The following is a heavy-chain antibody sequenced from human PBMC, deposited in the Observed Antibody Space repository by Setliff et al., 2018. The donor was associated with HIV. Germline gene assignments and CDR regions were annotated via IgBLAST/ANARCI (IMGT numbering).Heavy chain of an antibody. J-gene: IGHJ6*02. CDR3: SRSGVPPYYYYGMDV. CDR1: GYTFTTYG. CDR2: INSYNGNT. V-gene: IGHV1-18*04. Sequence: RASVKVSCKASGYTFTTYGVNWVRQAPGQGLEWMGWINSYNGNTKFAQKFQGRVTMTTDTSTTTAFMELRSLKADDTGIYYCSRSGVPPYYYYGMDVWGQGTTVTSP. D-gene: IGHD3-10*01.